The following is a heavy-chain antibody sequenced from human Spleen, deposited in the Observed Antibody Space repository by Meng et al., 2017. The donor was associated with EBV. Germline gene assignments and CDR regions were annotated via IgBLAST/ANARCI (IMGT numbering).Heavy chain of an antibody. V-gene: IGHV1-69*06. CDR2: LIPIFGTT. J-gene: IGHJ4*02. CDR3: ARDLASSGYGGYFDY. CDR1: GYTFTNYD. Sequence: QVQLVQSGDEVKKPGASVKVSCKASGYTFTNYDINWVRQAPGQGLEWMGGLIPIFGTTNYAQKFQGRVTITADKSTSTTYMELSSLRSEDTAVYYCARDLASSGYGGYFDYWGQGTLVTVSS. D-gene: IGHD3-22*01.